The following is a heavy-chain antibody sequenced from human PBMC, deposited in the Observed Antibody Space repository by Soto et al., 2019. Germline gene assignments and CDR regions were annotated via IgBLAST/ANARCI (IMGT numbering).Heavy chain of an antibody. Sequence: SETLSLTCTVSGGSVSSTSSYWNWIRQPPGKGLEWIGYIYYSGRTNSNPSLKSRVTISVDTSKNQFSLKLSSVTAADTAVYYCASMVRGVIITLNYFDYWGQGTLVTVSS. CDR3: ASMVRGVIITLNYFDY. CDR1: GGSVSSTSSY. V-gene: IGHV4-61*01. D-gene: IGHD3-10*01. CDR2: IYYSGRT. J-gene: IGHJ4*02.